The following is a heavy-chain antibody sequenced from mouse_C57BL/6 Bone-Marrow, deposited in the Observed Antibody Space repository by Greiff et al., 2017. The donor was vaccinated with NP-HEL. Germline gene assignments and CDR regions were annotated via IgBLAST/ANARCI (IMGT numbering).Heavy chain of an antibody. V-gene: IGHV1-64*01. Sequence: VQLQQPGAELVKPGASVKLSCKASGYTFTSYWMHGVKQRPGQGLEWIGMIHPNSGSTNYNEKFKSKATLTVDKSSSTAYMQLSSLTSEDSAVYYCARGLLWLRRRDYYAMDYWGQGTSVTVSS. D-gene: IGHD2-2*01. CDR2: IHPNSGST. CDR1: GYTFTSYW. J-gene: IGHJ4*01. CDR3: ARGLLWLRRRDYYAMDY.